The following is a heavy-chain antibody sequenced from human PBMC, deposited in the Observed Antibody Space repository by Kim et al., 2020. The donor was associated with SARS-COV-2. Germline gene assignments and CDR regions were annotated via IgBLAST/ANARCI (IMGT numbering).Heavy chain of an antibody. CDR1: GFTFSSYG. V-gene: IGHV3-30*18. D-gene: IGHD4-17*01. Sequence: GGSLRLSCAASGFTFSSYGMHWVRQAPGKGLEWVAVISYDGSNKYYADSVKGRFTISRDNSKNTLYLQMNSLRAEDTAVYYCAKEALLRWRAYYFDYWGQGTLVTVSS. J-gene: IGHJ4*02. CDR2: ISYDGSNK. CDR3: AKEALLRWRAYYFDY.